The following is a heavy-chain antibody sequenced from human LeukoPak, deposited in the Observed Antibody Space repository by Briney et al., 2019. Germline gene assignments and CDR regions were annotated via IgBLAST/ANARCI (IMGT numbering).Heavy chain of an antibody. J-gene: IGHJ4*02. Sequence: GGSLRLSCGASGFTFSSYGMHWVRQAPGKGLEWVAVIWYDGSNKYYADSVKGRFTISRDNSKNTLYLQMNSLSAEDTAVYFCARDWSLRYYYDSSGRDYWGQGTLVTVSS. CDR1: GFTFSSYG. V-gene: IGHV3-33*01. D-gene: IGHD3-22*01. CDR3: ARDWSLRYYYDSSGRDY. CDR2: IWYDGSNK.